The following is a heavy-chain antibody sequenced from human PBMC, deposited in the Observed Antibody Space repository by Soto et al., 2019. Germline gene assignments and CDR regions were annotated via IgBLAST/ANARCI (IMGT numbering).Heavy chain of an antibody. CDR3: ARVSMGSSSEDFQH. V-gene: IGHV1-8*01. CDR2: MNPNSGNT. CDR1: GYSFTSYD. J-gene: IGHJ1*01. D-gene: IGHD6-6*01. Sequence: QVQLVQSGAEVKKPGASVKVSCKASGYSFTSYDINWVRQATGQGLEWMGWMNPNSGNTGYAQKFQGRVTMTRNTSISTAYMELSSLSSEDTAVYYCARVSMGSSSEDFQHWCQGTLVTVSS.